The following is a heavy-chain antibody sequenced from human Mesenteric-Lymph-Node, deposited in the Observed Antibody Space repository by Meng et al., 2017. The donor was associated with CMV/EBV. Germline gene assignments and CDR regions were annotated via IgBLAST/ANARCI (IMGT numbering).Heavy chain of an antibody. Sequence: GESLKISCAASGFTFSSYEMNWVRQAPGKGLEWVSYISSSGSTIYYADSVKGRFTISRDNAKNSLYLQMNSLRAEDTAVYYCARDEGLVRLGYFDYWSQGTLVTVSS. D-gene: IGHD6-19*01. CDR3: ARDEGLVRLGYFDY. CDR1: GFTFSSYE. V-gene: IGHV3-48*03. CDR2: ISSSGSTI. J-gene: IGHJ4*02.